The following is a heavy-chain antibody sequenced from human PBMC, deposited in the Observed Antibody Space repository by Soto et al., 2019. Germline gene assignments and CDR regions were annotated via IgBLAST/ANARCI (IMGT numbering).Heavy chain of an antibody. CDR3: AKDRRAGGNYGFYSDF. CDR1: GFTFRSYG. D-gene: IGHD3-10*01. J-gene: IGHJ4*02. Sequence: EVQLLESGGGLVQPGGSLRLSCAASGFTFRSYGMTWVRQAPGRGLEWVSFSSATGSGTYYADSVKGRFTISRDNSKNTLHLQMTSLRADDTAVYYCAKDRRAGGNYGFYSDFWGQGALIIVSS. CDR2: SSATGSGT. V-gene: IGHV3-23*01.